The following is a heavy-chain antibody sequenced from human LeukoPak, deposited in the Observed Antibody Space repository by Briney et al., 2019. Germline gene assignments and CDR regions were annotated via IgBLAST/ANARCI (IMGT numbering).Heavy chain of an antibody. CDR2: ISSSGSTI. J-gene: IGHJ6*04. D-gene: IGHD3-10*01. Sequence: GGSLRLSCAASGFTFSSYEMNWVRQAPGKGLEWVSYISSSGSTIYYADSVKGRFTISRDNAKNSLYLQMNSLRAEDTAVYYCAIGITMVRGVIITVPYYYYGMDVWGKGTTVTVSS. CDR3: AIGITMVRGVIITVPYYYYGMDV. V-gene: IGHV3-48*03. CDR1: GFTFSSYE.